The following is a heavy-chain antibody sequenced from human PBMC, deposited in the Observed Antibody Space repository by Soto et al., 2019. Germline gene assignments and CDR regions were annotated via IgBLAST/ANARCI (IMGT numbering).Heavy chain of an antibody. J-gene: IGHJ1*01. D-gene: IGHD3-10*01. CDR1: GFTFSSYG. CDR3: ARSGRHSYFQL. Sequence: GGSLRLSCAASGFTFSSYGMHWVRQAPGKGLEWVAVIWYDGSNKYYADSVKGRFTISRDNSKNTLYLQMNSLRAEDTAVYYCARSGRHSYFQLWGKGTRVTVSS. V-gene: IGHV3-33*08. CDR2: IWYDGSNK.